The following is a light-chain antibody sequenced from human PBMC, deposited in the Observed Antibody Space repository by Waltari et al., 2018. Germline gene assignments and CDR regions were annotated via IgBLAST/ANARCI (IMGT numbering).Light chain of an antibody. J-gene: IGKJ3*01. CDR1: QSIRNY. CDR3: QQGYSTPVT. CDR2: TAS. Sequence: DIHVTQSPSSLSSSVGDRRTITCRASQSIRNYLNWYQQKPGKAPQLLIYTASTLQSGVPSRFSGSGSGTDFTLTISSLQPEDFATYYCQQGYSTPVTFGPGTKVDIK. V-gene: IGKV1-39*01.